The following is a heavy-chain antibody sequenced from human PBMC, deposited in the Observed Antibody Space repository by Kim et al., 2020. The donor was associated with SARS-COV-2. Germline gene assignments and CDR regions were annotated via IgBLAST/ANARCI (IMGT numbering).Heavy chain of an antibody. D-gene: IGHD7-27*01. CDR3: TKDRRHGDGRWDFAN. Sequence: GGSLRLSCAVSGFNIKTYMMSWVRQAPGKGPEWVSGLLAEGHTYYADSVKGRFTISRDNSKNTLYLQMDNLDGDDTAIYYCTKDRRHGDGRWDFANWGQG. CDR2: LLAEGHT. J-gene: IGHJ4*02. CDR1: GFNIKTYM. V-gene: IGHV3-23*01.